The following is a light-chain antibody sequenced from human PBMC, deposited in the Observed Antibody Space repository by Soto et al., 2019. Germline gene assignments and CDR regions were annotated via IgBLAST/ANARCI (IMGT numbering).Light chain of an antibody. V-gene: IGLV2-14*01. CDR1: SSDVGLYDY. CDR3: CSYVGATTYV. CDR2: AVS. Sequence: QSALTQPASVSGSPGQSITISCTGTSSDVGLYDYVSWYQQHPGKAPQLMIYAVSNRPSGVSNRFSGSNSGSTASLTISGLQAEEEADYYCCSYVGATTYVFGTGTKVTVL. J-gene: IGLJ1*01.